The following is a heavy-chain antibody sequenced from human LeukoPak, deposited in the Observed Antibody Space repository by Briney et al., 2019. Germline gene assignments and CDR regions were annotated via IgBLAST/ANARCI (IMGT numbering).Heavy chain of an antibody. J-gene: IGHJ4*02. CDR2: ISYDGSNK. CDR3: ARDLGPYDFWSDSADGYFDY. V-gene: IGHV3-30-3*01. Sequence: GRSLRLSCAASGFTFSSYAMHWVRQAPGEGLEWVAVISYDGSNKYYADSVKGRFTISRDNSKNTLYLQMNSLRAEDTAVYYCARDLGPYDFWSDSADGYFDYWGQGTLVTVSS. D-gene: IGHD3-3*01. CDR1: GFTFSSYA.